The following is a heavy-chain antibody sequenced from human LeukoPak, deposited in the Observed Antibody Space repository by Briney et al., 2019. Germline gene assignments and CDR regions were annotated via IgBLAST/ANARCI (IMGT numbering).Heavy chain of an antibody. V-gene: IGHV4-34*01. Sequence: SETLSLTCAVYGGSFSGYYWSWIRQPPGKGLEWIGEINHSGSTNYNPSLKSRVSISVDTSKNQFSLKLSSVTAADTAVYYCARKSVVPARSWFDPWGQGTLVTVSS. CDR3: ARKSVVPARSWFDP. J-gene: IGHJ5*02. D-gene: IGHD2-2*01. CDR1: GGSFSGYY. CDR2: INHSGST.